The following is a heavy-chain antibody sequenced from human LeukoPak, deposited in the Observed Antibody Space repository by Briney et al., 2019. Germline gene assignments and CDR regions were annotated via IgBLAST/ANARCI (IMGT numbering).Heavy chain of an antibody. CDR3: ASLSVGATNYFDY. CDR1: GFTFSSYA. D-gene: IGHD1-26*01. V-gene: IGHV3-23*01. J-gene: IGHJ4*02. Sequence: GGSLRLSCAASGFTFSSYAMSWVRQAPGKGLEWVSAISGSGGSTYYADSVKGRFTISRDNSKNTLYLQMNSLRAEDTAVYYCASLSVGATNYFDYWGQGTLVTVSS. CDR2: ISGSGGST.